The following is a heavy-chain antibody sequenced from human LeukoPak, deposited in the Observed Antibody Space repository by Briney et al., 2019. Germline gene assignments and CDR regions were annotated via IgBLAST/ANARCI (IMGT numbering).Heavy chain of an antibody. J-gene: IGHJ3*02. D-gene: IGHD1-7*01. V-gene: IGHV4-4*07. CDR2: VYTSGST. Sequence: KPSETRSLTCSVSGGSIRGYYWTWIRQPAGKGLEWIGRVYTSGSTHYNPSLKTRLTMSLDTSKNQFSLKLSSVTAADTAMYYCARIITGTTTAFDIWGQGTMVTVSS. CDR3: ARIITGTTTAFDI. CDR1: GGSIRGYY.